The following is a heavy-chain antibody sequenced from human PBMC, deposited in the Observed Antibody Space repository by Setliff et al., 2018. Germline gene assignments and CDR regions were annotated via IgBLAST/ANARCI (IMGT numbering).Heavy chain of an antibody. J-gene: IGHJ6*03. CDR1: GYTLTTYA. D-gene: IGHD3-10*01. V-gene: IGHV7-4-1*02. Sequence: ASVKVSCKASGYTLTTYAISWMRQAPGQGLEWMGWINTNTGDPSYAQGFTGRFVLSLDTSVSTAYLQISSLKAEDTALYYCARASRFGTIKYRGDYYMDVWGKGTTVTVSS. CDR3: ARASRFGTIKYRGDYYMDV. CDR2: INTNTGDP.